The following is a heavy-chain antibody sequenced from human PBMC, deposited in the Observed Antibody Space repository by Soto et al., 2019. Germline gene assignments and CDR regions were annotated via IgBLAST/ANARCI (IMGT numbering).Heavy chain of an antibody. J-gene: IGHJ4*02. CDR1: GFTFSSYW. Sequence: GGSLRLSCAASGFTFSSYWMHWVRQAPGKGLVWVSRINSDGGSTIYADSVKGRFTISRDNAKNTLYLQMNSLRAEDTALYYCARDYNWNDIDSWGQGTLVTVSS. CDR3: ARDYNWNDIDS. V-gene: IGHV3-74*01. D-gene: IGHD1-1*01. CDR2: INSDGGST.